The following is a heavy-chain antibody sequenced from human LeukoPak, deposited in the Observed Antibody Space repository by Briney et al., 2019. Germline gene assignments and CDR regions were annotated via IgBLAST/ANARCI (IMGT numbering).Heavy chain of an antibody. J-gene: IGHJ5*02. CDR3: ARGRSPRRIAAAHNWFDP. Sequence: TSETLSLTCAVYGGSFSGYYWSWIRQPPGKGLEWIGEINHSGSTNYNPSLKSRVTISVDTSKNQFSLKLSSVTAADTAVYYCARGRSPRRIAAAHNWFDPWGKGTLVTVSS. D-gene: IGHD6-13*01. CDR1: GGSFSGYY. CDR2: INHSGST. V-gene: IGHV4-34*01.